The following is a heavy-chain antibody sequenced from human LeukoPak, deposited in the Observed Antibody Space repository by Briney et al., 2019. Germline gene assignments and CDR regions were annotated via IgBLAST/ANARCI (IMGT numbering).Heavy chain of an antibody. J-gene: IGHJ6*03. CDR3: ARYSSSWTGISYYYYMDV. D-gene: IGHD6-13*01. CDR1: GYSISSGYY. Sequence: PSETLSLTCTVSGYSISSGYYWGWIRQPPGKGLEWIGSIYHSGSTNYNPSLKSRVTISVDTSKNQFSLKLSSVTAADTAVYCCARYSSSWTGISYYYYMDVWGKGTTVTVSS. V-gene: IGHV4-38-2*02. CDR2: IYHSGST.